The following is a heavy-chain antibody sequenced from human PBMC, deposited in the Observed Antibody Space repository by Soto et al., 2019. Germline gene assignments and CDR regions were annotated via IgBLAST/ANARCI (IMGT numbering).Heavy chain of an antibody. CDR3: ASQRVPNYYYYYGMDV. J-gene: IGHJ6*02. Sequence: GGSLRLSCAASGFTFSSNYMSWVRQAPVKGLEWVSVIYSGGSTYYADSVKGRFTISRDNSKNTLYLQMNSLRAEDTAVYYCASQRVPNYYYYYGMDVWGQGTTVTV. CDR1: GFTFSSNY. V-gene: IGHV3-66*04. CDR2: IYSGGST.